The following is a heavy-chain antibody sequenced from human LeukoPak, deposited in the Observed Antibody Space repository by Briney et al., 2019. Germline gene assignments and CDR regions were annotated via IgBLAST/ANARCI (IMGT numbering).Heavy chain of an antibody. Sequence: GGSLRLSCAVSGITLSNYGMSWVRQAPGKGLEWVAGISDSGGRTNCADSVKGRFTISRDNTKNTLYVQMNSLRAEDTAVYFCAKRGVVIRVILVGFHKEAYYFDSWGQGALVTVSS. CDR1: GITLSNYG. J-gene: IGHJ4*02. V-gene: IGHV3-23*01. CDR2: ISDSGGRT. D-gene: IGHD3-22*01. CDR3: AKRGVVIRVILVGFHKEAYYFDS.